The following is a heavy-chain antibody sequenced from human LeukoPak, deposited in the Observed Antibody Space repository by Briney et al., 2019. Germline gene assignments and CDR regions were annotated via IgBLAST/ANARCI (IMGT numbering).Heavy chain of an antibody. CDR1: GGSIINYY. Sequence: PSETLSLTCTVSGGSIINYYWSLIRQSAGTGLEWVGRIYITGSTNYNPSLQSRLSMSVDTSKNQFSLRLTSVSAADTAVYYCARLKYYDSTGYSPGYYMDVWGKGITVTVSS. V-gene: IGHV4-4*07. CDR3: ARLKYYDSTGYSPGYYMDV. J-gene: IGHJ6*03. D-gene: IGHD3-22*01. CDR2: IYITGST.